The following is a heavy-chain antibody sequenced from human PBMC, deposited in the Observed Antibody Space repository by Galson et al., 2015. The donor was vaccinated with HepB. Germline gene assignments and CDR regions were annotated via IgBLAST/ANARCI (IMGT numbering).Heavy chain of an antibody. J-gene: IGHJ4*02. CDR3: MSYRDDYLRGGD. Sequence: SLRLSCAVSGFTFSGSAIHWVRQASVKGLEWVGHIRSKTNTYATAYGESVKGRFTISRDDSRNTAYLQMNSLKTEDTAVYYCMSYRDDYLRGGDWGQGTLVTVSS. CDR1: GFTFSGSA. CDR2: IRSKTNTYAT. D-gene: IGHD5-12*01. V-gene: IGHV3-73*01.